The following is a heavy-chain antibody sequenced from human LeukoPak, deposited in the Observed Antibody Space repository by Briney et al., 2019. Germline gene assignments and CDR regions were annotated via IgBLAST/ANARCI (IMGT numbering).Heavy chain of an antibody. CDR1: GYTFTDYY. J-gene: IGHJ4*02. CDR3: SRGEVDGPDFDY. V-gene: IGHV1-2*02. Sequence: ASVTVSCRASGYTFTDYYIHWVRQAPGQGLEWMGWINPNSVTNYAQKFQGRVTMTRDTSISTAYMELSRLTSDDMAVYYCSRGEVDGPDFDYWGQGTLVTVSS. D-gene: IGHD1-26*01. CDR2: INPNSVT.